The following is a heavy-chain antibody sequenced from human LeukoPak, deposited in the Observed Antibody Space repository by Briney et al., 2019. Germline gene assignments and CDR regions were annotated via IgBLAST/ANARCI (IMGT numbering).Heavy chain of an antibody. D-gene: IGHD4-17*01. CDR3: ARDFYGDYGSDYFDY. Sequence: ASVKVSCKASGYTFTSYGISWVRQAPGQGLEWMGWISAYNGNTNYAQKLQGRVTMTTDTSTSTAYMELRSLRSDDTAVYYCARDFYGDYGSDYFDYWGQGTLVTVSS. J-gene: IGHJ4*02. CDR1: GYTFTSYG. CDR2: ISAYNGNT. V-gene: IGHV1-18*04.